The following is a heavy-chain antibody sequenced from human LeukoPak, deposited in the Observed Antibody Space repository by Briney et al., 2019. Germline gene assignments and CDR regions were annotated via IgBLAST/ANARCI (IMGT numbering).Heavy chain of an antibody. D-gene: IGHD3-9*01. Sequence: GESLQISCKGSGYIFSNYWIGWVRQLPGKGLEWVGIILPGDSDTRYSPSFQGQVTMSADKSINTAYLQWSSLKAADTAMYYCARQYYDILTDPNYFDSWGQGTLVTVSS. J-gene: IGHJ4*02. CDR1: GYIFSNYW. V-gene: IGHV5-51*01. CDR2: ILPGDSDT. CDR3: ARQYYDILTDPNYFDS.